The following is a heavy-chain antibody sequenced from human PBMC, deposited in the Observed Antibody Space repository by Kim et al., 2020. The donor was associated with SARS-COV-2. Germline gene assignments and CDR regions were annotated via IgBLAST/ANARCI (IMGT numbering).Heavy chain of an antibody. D-gene: IGHD3-10*01. V-gene: IGHV3-7*01. CDR1: GFTFSSYW. J-gene: IGHJ6*02. CDR3: ARWSLVREYYYYYYGMDV. Sequence: GGSLRLSCAASGFTFSSYWMSWVRQAPGKGLEWVANIKQDGSEKYYVDSVKGRFTISRDNAKNSLYLQMNSLRAEDTAVYYCARWSLVREYYYYYYGMDVWGQGTTVTVSS. CDR2: IKQDGSEK.